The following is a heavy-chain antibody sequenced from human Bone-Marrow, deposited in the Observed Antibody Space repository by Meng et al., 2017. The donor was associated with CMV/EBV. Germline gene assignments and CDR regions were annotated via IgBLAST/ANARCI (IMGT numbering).Heavy chain of an antibody. D-gene: IGHD1-26*01. CDR3: ARDPGVGATPSYFDY. Sequence: GGSLRLSCAASGFTFSSYSMNWVRQAPGKGLEWVSSISSSSSYIYYADSVKGRFTISRDNAKNSLYLQMNSLRAEDTAVYYCARDPGVGATPSYFDYWGQGTLVTVSP. CDR2: ISSSSSYI. CDR1: GFTFSSYS. J-gene: IGHJ4*02. V-gene: IGHV3-21*01.